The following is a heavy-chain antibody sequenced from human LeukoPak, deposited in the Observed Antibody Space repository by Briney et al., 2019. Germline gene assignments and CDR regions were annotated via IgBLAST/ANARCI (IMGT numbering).Heavy chain of an antibody. D-gene: IGHD6-19*01. Sequence: PGGSLRLSCAASGFTFDDYAMHWVRQAPGKGLEWVSGISWNSGSIVYADSVKGRFTISRDNAKNSLYLQMNSLRAEDMALYYCARSYRSGWYGYFDYWGQGTLVTVSS. V-gene: IGHV3-9*03. J-gene: IGHJ4*02. CDR1: GFTFDDYA. CDR2: ISWNSGSI. CDR3: ARSYRSGWYGYFDY.